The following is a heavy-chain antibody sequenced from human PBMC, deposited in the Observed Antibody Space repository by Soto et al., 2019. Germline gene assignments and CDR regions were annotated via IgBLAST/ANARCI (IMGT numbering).Heavy chain of an antibody. J-gene: IGHJ3*02. V-gene: IGHV3-30*18. CDR1: GFTFSSYG. Sequence: QVQLVESGGGVVQPGRSLRLSCAASGFTFSSYGMHWVRQAPGKGLEWVAVISYDGSNKYYADSVKGRFTISRDNSKNTLYLQMNSLRAEDTAVYYCAKERTYLDAFDIWGQGTMVTVSS. CDR3: AKERTYLDAFDI. D-gene: IGHD2-2*01. CDR2: ISYDGSNK.